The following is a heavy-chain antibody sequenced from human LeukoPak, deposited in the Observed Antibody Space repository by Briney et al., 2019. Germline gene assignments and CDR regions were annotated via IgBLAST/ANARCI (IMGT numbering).Heavy chain of an antibody. Sequence: SETLSLTCTVSGGSISSYYRSWIRQPPGKGLEWIGYIYCSGSTNYNPSLKSRVTISVDTSKNQFSLKLSSVTAADTAVYYCARGAHKSFIRKEIRWFDPWGQGTLVTVSS. CDR2: IYCSGST. V-gene: IGHV4-59*01. CDR1: GGSISSYY. J-gene: IGHJ5*02. CDR3: ARGAHKSFIRKEIRWFDP. D-gene: IGHD5-24*01.